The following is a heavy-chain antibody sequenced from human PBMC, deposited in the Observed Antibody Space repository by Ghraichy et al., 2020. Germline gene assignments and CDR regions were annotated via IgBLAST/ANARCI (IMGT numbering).Heavy chain of an antibody. Sequence: SVKVSCKASGGTFSSYAISWVRQAPGQGLEWMGRIIPILGIANYAQKFQGRVTITADKSTSTAYMELSSLRSEDTAVYYCARDRRIAVAAGWVDYWGQGTLVTVSS. J-gene: IGHJ4*02. CDR1: GGTFSSYA. CDR3: ARDRRIAVAAGWVDY. CDR2: IIPILGIA. V-gene: IGHV1-69*04. D-gene: IGHD6-19*01.